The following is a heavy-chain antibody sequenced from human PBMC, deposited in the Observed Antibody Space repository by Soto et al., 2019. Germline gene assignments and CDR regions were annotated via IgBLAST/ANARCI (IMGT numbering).Heavy chain of an antibody. CDR3: ARGWYYFDF. CDR2: IYYGGTT. V-gene: IGHV4-38-2*01. CDR1: VEPMTGGYY. D-gene: IGHD2-15*01. J-gene: IGHJ4*02. Sequence: SETLSLTCDVSVEPMTGGYYWGWIRQSPGKGLEWIGSIYYGGTTYYNPSLRSRLAISIDTSKDQFSLRLSSVTAADTALYYCARGWYYFDFWGQGTLVTVSS.